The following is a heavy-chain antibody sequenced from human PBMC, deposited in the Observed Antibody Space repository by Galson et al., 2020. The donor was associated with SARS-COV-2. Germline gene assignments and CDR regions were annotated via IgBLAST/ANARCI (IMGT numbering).Heavy chain of an antibody. Sequence: SGPTLVKPTQTLTLTCTFSGFSLTTSGMCVSWVRQPPGKALEWLGRIDWDDDRHYNTSLKTRLTISKDTSKNQVILTMSNMDPVDTATYFCARAGHCSGGTCSLDYWGQGTLVTVSS. CDR2: IDWDDDR. V-gene: IGHV2-70*19. J-gene: IGHJ4*02. CDR3: ARAGHCSGGTCSLDY. D-gene: IGHD2-15*01. CDR1: GFSLTTSGMC.